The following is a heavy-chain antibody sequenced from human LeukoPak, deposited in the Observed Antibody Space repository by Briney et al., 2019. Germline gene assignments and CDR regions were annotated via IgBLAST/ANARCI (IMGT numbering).Heavy chain of an antibody. J-gene: IGHJ4*02. D-gene: IGHD3-22*01. V-gene: IGHV3-15*01. CDR2: FKSKTDGGTT. Sequence: PGGSLRLSCAASGFTFSNAWMSWGREAPGKGLECVGRFKSKTDGGTTDYAAPAKARFTITRDDSKNTLYLQMNSLKTEDTAVYYCTTEGYYYDSSGYYPQSIFDYWGQGTLVTVSS. CDR1: GFTFSNAW. CDR3: TTEGYYYDSSGYYPQSIFDY.